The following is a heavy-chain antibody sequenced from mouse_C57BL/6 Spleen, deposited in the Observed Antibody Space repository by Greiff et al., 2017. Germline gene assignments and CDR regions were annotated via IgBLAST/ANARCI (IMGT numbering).Heavy chain of an antibody. CDR1: GYTFTSYW. V-gene: IGHV1-52*01. D-gene: IGHD1-1*01. CDR3: ARKSSYAWFAY. Sequence: VQLQQPGAELVRPGSSVKLSCKASGYTFTSYWMHWVKQRPIQGLEWIGNIDPSDSETHYNQKFKDKATLTVDKSSSTAYMQLSSLTSEDSAVYYCARKSSYAWFAYWGQGTLVTVSA. J-gene: IGHJ3*01. CDR2: IDPSDSET.